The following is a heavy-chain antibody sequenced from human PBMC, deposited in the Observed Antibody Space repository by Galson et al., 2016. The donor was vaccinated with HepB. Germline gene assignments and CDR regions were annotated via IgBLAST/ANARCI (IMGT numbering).Heavy chain of an antibody. CDR2: IHHTGNT. J-gene: IGHJ4*02. D-gene: IGHD6-13*01. V-gene: IGHV4-38-2*01. CDR1: GRSISSGYY. Sequence: SETLSLTCFVSGRSISSGYYWDWIRQPPGRGLEWIGSIHHTGNTYYNPSLKSRVTISVDTSRNHFSLRLSFVTAADTAVYFCAKIRGSSWRGGFDSWGQGTLVAVSS. CDR3: AKIRGSSWRGGFDS.